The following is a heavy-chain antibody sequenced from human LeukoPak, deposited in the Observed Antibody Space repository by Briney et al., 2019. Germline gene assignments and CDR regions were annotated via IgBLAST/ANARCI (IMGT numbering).Heavy chain of an antibody. J-gene: IGHJ4*02. Sequence: PGRSLRLSCAASGFTFSSYGMHWVSQDSGNGLEWAAVIWYDGSNKYYADSVKGRFTISRDNSKNTLYLQMNSLRAEDTAVYHCARAAGVVVPFDYWGQGTLVTVSS. D-gene: IGHD2-2*01. CDR1: GFTFSSYG. V-gene: IGHV3-33*01. CDR2: IWYDGSNK. CDR3: ARAAGVVVPFDY.